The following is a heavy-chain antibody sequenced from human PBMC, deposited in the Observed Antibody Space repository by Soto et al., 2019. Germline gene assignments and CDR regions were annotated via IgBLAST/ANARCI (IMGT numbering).Heavy chain of an antibody. CDR1: GFTVSSNY. CDR3: ATLLRFLEWLPHDYYYYYMDV. J-gene: IGHJ6*03. Sequence: GGSLRLSCAASGFTVSSNYMSWVRQAPGKGLEWVSVIYSGGSTYYADSVKGRFTISRDNSKNTLYLQMNSLRAEDTAVYYCATLLRFLEWLPHDYYYYYMDVWGQGTTVPVSS. CDR2: IYSGGST. V-gene: IGHV3-66*01. D-gene: IGHD3-3*01.